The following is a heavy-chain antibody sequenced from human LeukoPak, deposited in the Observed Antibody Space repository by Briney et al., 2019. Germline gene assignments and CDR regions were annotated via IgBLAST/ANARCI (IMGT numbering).Heavy chain of an antibody. CDR3: AKERSGSYPYLTFDY. V-gene: IGHV3-30*18. CDR2: IAYDGSNK. CDR1: GFTFSKFG. Sequence: GSLRLSCAASGFTFSKFGMHWVRQAPGKGLEWVGVIAYDGSNKYYTESVKGRFTISRDNAKNSLYLQMNSLRAEDTALYYCAKERSGSYPYLTFDYWGQGTLVTVSS. D-gene: IGHD1-26*01. J-gene: IGHJ4*02.